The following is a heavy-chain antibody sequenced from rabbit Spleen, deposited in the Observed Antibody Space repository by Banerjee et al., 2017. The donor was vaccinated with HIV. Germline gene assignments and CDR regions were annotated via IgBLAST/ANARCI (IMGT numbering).Heavy chain of an antibody. V-gene: IGHV1S40*01. Sequence: QSLEESGGDLVKPGASLTLTCTASGFSFSSSDYMCWVRQAPGKGLEWIACINTATGKPVYATWAKGRFTISRASSTTVTLQMTSLTAADTATYFCARDLAGAIGWNFYLWGQGTLVTVS. D-gene: IGHD4-1*01. CDR2: INTATGKP. CDR1: GFSFSSSDY. CDR3: ARDLAGAIGWNFYL. J-gene: IGHJ4*01.